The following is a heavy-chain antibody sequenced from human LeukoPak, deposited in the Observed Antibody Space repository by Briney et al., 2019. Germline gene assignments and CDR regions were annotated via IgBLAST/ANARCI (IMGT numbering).Heavy chain of an antibody. CDR2: ISGSGGST. CDR1: GLTFSSYG. Sequence: GGSLRLSCAASGLTFSSYGMSWVRQAPGKGLEWVAGISGSGGSTNYADSVKGRFTISRDNSKNTLYLQMNSLRAEDTAVYYCAKDATFGGVMAMYYFDYWGQGTRVTVSS. D-gene: IGHD3-16*01. V-gene: IGHV3-23*01. J-gene: IGHJ4*02. CDR3: AKDATFGGVMAMYYFDY.